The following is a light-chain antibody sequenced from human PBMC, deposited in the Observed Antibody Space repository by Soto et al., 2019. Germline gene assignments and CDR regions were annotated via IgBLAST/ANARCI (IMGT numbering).Light chain of an antibody. CDR1: NIGSKS. J-gene: IGLJ2*01. V-gene: IGLV3-21*04. CDR2: YDS. Sequence: SYELTQPPSVSVAPGKTARITCGGNNIGSKSVHWYQQKPGQAPVLVIYYDSDRPSGIPERFSGSNSGNTATLTISGVEAGDEADYYCQVWDSSSDREVFGGGTKLTVL. CDR3: QVWDSSSDREV.